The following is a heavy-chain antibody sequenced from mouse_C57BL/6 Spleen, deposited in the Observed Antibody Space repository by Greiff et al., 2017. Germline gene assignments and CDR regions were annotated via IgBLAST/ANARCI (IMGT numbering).Heavy chain of an antibody. V-gene: IGHV1-74*01. Sequence: QVQLKQPGAELVKPGASVKVSCKASGYTFTSYWMHWVKQRPGQGLEWIGRIHPSDSDTNYNQKFKGKATLTVDKASSTAYMQLSSLTSEDSAVYYCAIPNYYGSSYDWYFDVWGTGTTVTVSS. J-gene: IGHJ1*03. CDR2: IHPSDSDT. D-gene: IGHD1-1*01. CDR1: GYTFTSYW. CDR3: AIPNYYGSSYDWYFDV.